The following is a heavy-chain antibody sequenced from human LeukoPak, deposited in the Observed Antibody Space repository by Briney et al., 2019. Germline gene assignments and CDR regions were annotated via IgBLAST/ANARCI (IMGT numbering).Heavy chain of an antibody. CDR3: VRDADIVIVGASTSRGMDV. V-gene: IGHV1-8*01. D-gene: IGHD2/OR15-2a*01. CDR2: MSPTSGNT. CDR1: GYTFTNYD. J-gene: IGHJ6*02. Sequence: ALVKVYCKASGYTFTNYDINWVRQATGQGFEWTGWMSPTSGNTGYPQKFQGRVTMTRDTSTSTAYMELSSLRSEDTAVYYCVRDADIVIVGASTSRGMDVWGQGTTVIVSS.